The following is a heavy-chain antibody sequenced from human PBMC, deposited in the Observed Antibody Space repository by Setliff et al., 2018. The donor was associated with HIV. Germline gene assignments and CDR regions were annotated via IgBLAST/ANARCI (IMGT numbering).Heavy chain of an antibody. CDR3: ARGARDMIVVIGGDAFDI. Sequence: GASVKVSCKASGGTFSSYAISWVRQAPGQGLQWIGGIIPIVGIANYVQKFQGRVTITADKSTSTVYMEFSSLRSEDTAVYYCARGARDMIVVIGGDAFDIWGQGTMVTVSS. J-gene: IGHJ3*02. CDR1: GGTFSSYA. D-gene: IGHD3-22*01. CDR2: IIPIVGIA. V-gene: IGHV1-69*10.